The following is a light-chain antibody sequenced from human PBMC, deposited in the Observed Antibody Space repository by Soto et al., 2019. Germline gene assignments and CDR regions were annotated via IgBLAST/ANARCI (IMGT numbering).Light chain of an antibody. V-gene: IGKV1-5*03. J-gene: IGKJ1*01. CDR3: QQYNRYSRT. Sequence: DIQLTQSPSTLSASVGDRVTITCRASQSISSWLAWYQQKPGKAPTVLIYKASSLQSGVPSRFSGSGSGTESTLTISSLQPDDFATYYGQQYNRYSRTFGQGTKVDIK. CDR2: KAS. CDR1: QSISSW.